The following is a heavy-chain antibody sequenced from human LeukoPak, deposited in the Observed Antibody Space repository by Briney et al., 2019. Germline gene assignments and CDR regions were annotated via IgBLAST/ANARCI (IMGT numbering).Heavy chain of an antibody. CDR1: GYSFTTYW. Sequence: GEPLKISCKGSGYSFTTYWIAWVRQMPGIGLEWMGIIYPGDSNIRYSPSFQGQVTISADKSITTAYLQWSSLKASDTAMYYCARKGRGSHDAFDIWGQGTMVTVSS. CDR2: IYPGDSNI. J-gene: IGHJ3*02. V-gene: IGHV5-51*01. D-gene: IGHD1-26*01. CDR3: ARKGRGSHDAFDI.